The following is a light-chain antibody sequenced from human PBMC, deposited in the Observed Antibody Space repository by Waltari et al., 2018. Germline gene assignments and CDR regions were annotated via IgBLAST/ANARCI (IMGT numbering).Light chain of an antibody. CDR1: QLGAKN. CDR3: QAWDSSDVV. CDR2: QDS. V-gene: IGLV3-1*01. Sequence: SYELTQPPSVSVSPGQTASITCSADQLGAKNACWYQQKPGQSPVLVIYQDSKRPSGIPERFSGSNSGNTATLTISGTQAMDEADYYCQAWDSSDVVFGGGTKLTVL. J-gene: IGLJ2*01.